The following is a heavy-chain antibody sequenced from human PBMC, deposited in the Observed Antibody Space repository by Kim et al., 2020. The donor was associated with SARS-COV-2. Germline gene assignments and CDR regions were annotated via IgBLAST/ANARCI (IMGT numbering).Heavy chain of an antibody. CDR3: ATDIEGSGGYFDH. D-gene: IGHD3-10*01. V-gene: IGHV3-30*02. J-gene: IGHJ4*02. Sequence: YTDSVKSRFISTRDLNSDKLYLQMTSLRTEDTAVYHCATDIEGSGGYFDHWGQGTLVTVSS.